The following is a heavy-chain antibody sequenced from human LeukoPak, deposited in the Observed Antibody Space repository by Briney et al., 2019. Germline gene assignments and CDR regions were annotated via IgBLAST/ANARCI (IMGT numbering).Heavy chain of an antibody. CDR3: GRRVAPNWFDP. D-gene: IGHD2-15*01. CDR1: GYTFTSYG. J-gene: IGHJ5*02. Sequence: ASVKVSCKASGYTFTSYGISWVRQPPGQGLEWMGWISAYNGNTNYAQKLQGRVTMTTDTSTSTAYVEVRSLRSDDTAVYYCGRRVAPNWFDPWGQGTLVTVSS. CDR2: ISAYNGNT. V-gene: IGHV1-18*01.